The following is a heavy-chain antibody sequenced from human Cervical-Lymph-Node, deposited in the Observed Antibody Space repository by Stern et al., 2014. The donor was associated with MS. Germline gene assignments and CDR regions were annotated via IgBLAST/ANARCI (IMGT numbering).Heavy chain of an antibody. CDR1: GFTFSSYG. CDR2: LWYDGSNK. J-gene: IGHJ6*02. V-gene: IGHV3-33*01. CDR3: ARPRADISYYYGMDV. Sequence: VQLVQSGGGVVQPGRSLRLSCAASGFTFSSYGIHWVRQAPGKGLEWVAVLWYDGSNKYYADSVKGRFTISRDNSKNTLYLQMNSLRAEDTAVYYCARPRADISYYYGMDVWGQGTTVTVSS.